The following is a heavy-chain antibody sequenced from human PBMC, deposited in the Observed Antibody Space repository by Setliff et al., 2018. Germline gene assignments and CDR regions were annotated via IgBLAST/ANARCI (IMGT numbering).Heavy chain of an antibody. CDR3: AKGGSTSCYTEADY. Sequence: GGSLRLSCAASGFTFSTFWMSWVRQAPGKGLEWVTNIKQDGSETYYVDSVKGRFTISRDNAKNSLYLQMNSLRAEDTAVYYCAKGGSTSCYTEADYWGQGTLVTVSS. J-gene: IGHJ4*02. D-gene: IGHD2-2*02. CDR2: IKQDGSET. CDR1: GFTFSTFW. V-gene: IGHV3-7*01.